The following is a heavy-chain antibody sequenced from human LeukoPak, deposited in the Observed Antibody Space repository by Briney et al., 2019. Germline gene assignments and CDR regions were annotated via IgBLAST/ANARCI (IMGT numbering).Heavy chain of an antibody. J-gene: IGHJ4*02. Sequence: GESLQISCQGSGYSFTSYWIGWVRQMPGKGLEWMGIIYPGASDTRYSPSFQGQVTISADKSISTAYLQWSSLKASDTAIYYCARGVVVTAYDYWGQGTLVTVSS. V-gene: IGHV5-51*01. D-gene: IGHD2-21*02. CDR1: GYSFTSYW. CDR2: IYPGASDT. CDR3: ARGVVVTAYDY.